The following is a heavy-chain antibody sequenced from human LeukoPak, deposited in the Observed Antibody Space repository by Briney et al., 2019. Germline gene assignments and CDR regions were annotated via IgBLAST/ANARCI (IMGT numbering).Heavy chain of an antibody. CDR1: GYTFTSYG. CDR2: ISTYNGNT. CDR3: AGTHLWLSGDAFDI. J-gene: IGHJ3*02. V-gene: IGHV1-18*01. D-gene: IGHD5-18*01. Sequence: ASVKVSCKTSGYTFTSYGITWVRQAPGQGLEWMGWISTYNGNTNYAQKFQGRVTMTTDTSTSTAYMELRSLRSDDTAVYYCAGTHLWLSGDAFDIWGQGTMVTVSS.